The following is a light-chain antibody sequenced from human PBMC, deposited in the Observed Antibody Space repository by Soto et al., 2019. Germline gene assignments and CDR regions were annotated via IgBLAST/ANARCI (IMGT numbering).Light chain of an antibody. CDR2: DNS. CDR1: GSNIGAPYD. CDR3: QSYDSSLSGYV. Sequence: QSVLTQPPSLSGAPGQRVTISCTGSGSNIGAPYDVHWYQHLPGTAPKLLIYDNSNRPSGVPDRFSGSKSGTSASLAITGLQAEDEADYYCQSYDSSLSGYVFGTGTKVTVL. V-gene: IGLV1-40*01. J-gene: IGLJ1*01.